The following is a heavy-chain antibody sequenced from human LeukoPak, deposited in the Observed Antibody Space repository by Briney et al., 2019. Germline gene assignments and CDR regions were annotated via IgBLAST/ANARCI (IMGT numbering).Heavy chain of an antibody. CDR2: ISYDGSNK. J-gene: IGHJ4*02. CDR1: GFTFSSYA. D-gene: IGHD6-13*01. V-gene: IGHV3-30-3*01. Sequence: GGSLRLSCAASGFTFSSYAMHWVRQAPGKGLEWVAVISYDGSNKYYADSVKGRFTISRDNSKNTLYLQMNSLRAEDTAVYYCARALQRYSSSWYLKPFDYWGQGTLVTVSS. CDR3: ARALQRYSSSWYLKPFDY.